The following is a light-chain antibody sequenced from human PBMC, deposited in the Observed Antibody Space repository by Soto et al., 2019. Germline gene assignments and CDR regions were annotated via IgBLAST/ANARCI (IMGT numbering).Light chain of an antibody. CDR3: QNYNSAPRT. V-gene: IGKV1-27*01. CDR1: QGIANY. J-gene: IGKJ1*01. Sequence: DIQMTQSPSSLSASVGDRVTITCRASQGIANYLAWYQQKPGKVPKLLVYAASTLHSGAPSRFSGSGSGTDFTLTTSSLQPADVATYYCQNYNSAPRTFGQGTKVEIK. CDR2: AAS.